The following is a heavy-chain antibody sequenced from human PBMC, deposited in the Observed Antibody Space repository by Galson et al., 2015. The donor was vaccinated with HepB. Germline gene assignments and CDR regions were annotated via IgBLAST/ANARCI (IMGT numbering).Heavy chain of an antibody. CDR3: AGTISFSPLY. D-gene: IGHD2-2*02. V-gene: IGHV3-74*01. Sequence: SLRLSCAASGFTFSSYWMHWVRQAPGKRLVWVSRINSDGSSTNYADSVKGRFTISRDNAKNTLYLQMSSLRAEDTAVYYCAGTISFSPLYWGQGTLVTVSS. CDR1: GFTFSSYW. J-gene: IGHJ4*02. CDR2: INSDGSST.